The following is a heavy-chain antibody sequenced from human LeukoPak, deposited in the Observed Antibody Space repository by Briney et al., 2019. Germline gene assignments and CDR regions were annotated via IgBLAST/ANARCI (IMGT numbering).Heavy chain of an antibody. CDR3: AKTRDYYGSGNHYFDY. CDR1: GSTFSSYA. V-gene: IGHV3-23*01. Sequence: GGSLRLSCADSGSTFSSYAMSWVRQAPGKGLEWVSAISGSGGSTYYADSVKGRFTISRDNSKNTLYLQMNSLRAEDTAVYYCAKTRDYYGSGNHYFDYWGQGTLVTVSS. CDR2: ISGSGGST. J-gene: IGHJ4*02. D-gene: IGHD3-10*01.